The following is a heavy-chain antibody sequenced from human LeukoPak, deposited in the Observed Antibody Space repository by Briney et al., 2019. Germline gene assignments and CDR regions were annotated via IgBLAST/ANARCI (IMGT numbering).Heavy chain of an antibody. CDR3: VYYGSGSYYNGNC. CDR1: GFTFSSYC. J-gene: IGHJ4*02. CDR2: ISHEGRNK. Sequence: GGSLRLSCPASGFTFSSYCMHWVRPAPGKGVEWVAVISHEGRNKYYADAVKGRFTIPRDNSKNTQYLQMNSLRAEDTALYYCVYYGSGSYYNGNCWGQGTLVTVSS. V-gene: IGHV3-30*03. D-gene: IGHD3-10*01.